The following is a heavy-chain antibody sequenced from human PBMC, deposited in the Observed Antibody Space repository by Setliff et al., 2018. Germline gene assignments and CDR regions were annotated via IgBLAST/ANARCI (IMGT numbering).Heavy chain of an antibody. D-gene: IGHD2-8*01. Sequence: ASVKVSCKASGYEFNNYGIAWVRQAPGQGLEWMGWINAYNGSTFYAPKLQGRVTMTTDASTATAYLELRSLRSDDTAIYFCSRLVRYCTTTTCQTLSGGEHWGQGTLVTVSS. J-gene: IGHJ4*02. V-gene: IGHV1-18*01. CDR1: GYEFNNYG. CDR2: INAYNGST. CDR3: SRLVRYCTTTTCQTLSGGEH.